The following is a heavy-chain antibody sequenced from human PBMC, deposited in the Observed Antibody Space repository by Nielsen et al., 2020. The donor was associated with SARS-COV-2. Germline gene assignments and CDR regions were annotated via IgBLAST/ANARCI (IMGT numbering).Heavy chain of an antibody. D-gene: IGHD6-19*01. CDR1: GFTFSSYW. V-gene: IGHV3-7*05. CDR2: IKQDESEK. J-gene: IGHJ4*02. CDR3: ARDGSLKKQWLVNY. Sequence: GESLKISCAASGFTFSSYWMSWVRQAPGKGLEWVANIKQDESEKYYVDSVKGRFTISRDNAKNSLYLQMNSLRAEDTAVYYCARDGSLKKQWLVNYWGQGTLVTVSS.